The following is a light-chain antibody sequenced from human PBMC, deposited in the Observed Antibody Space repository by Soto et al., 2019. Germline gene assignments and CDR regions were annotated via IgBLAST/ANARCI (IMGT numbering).Light chain of an antibody. Sequence: EIVMTQSPATLSVSPGERATLSCRASQSVATNLAWYQQKPGQPPRLLIYGASTRATGIPARFSGRGSGTEFTLTISSLQSVDFAVYSGQQYNNWPWTFGQGTKVDIK. V-gene: IGKV3-15*01. J-gene: IGKJ1*01. CDR2: GAS. CDR1: QSVATN. CDR3: QQYNNWPWT.